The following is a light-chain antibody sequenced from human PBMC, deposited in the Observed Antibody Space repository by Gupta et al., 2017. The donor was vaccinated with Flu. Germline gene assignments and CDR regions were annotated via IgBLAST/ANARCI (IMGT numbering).Light chain of an antibody. J-gene: IGKJ1*01. CDR2: LGS. CDR3: MQALQTPPWT. CDR1: QSLLHSNGYNY. Sequence: DIVMTQSPLSLPVTPGEPASISCRSSQSLLHSNGYNYLDWYLQKPGQSPKLLIYLGSNRVSGVPDRFSGSGSGTDFTLKISRVEAEDVGIYYCMQALQTPPWTFGQGTKVEIK. V-gene: IGKV2-28*01.